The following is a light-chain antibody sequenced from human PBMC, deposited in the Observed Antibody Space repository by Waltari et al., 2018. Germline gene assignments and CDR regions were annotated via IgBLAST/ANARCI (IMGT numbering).Light chain of an antibody. Sequence: DIQMTQSPSSLSASVGDSVTITCRASQSISSYLNWYQQKPGKAPKLLIYAASSLQSGVPSRFSGSGSETDFTLTISSLQPEDFATYYCQQSYSTPPLTFGGGTKVEIK. CDR1: QSISSY. V-gene: IGKV1-39*01. CDR3: QQSYSTPPLT. J-gene: IGKJ4*01. CDR2: AAS.